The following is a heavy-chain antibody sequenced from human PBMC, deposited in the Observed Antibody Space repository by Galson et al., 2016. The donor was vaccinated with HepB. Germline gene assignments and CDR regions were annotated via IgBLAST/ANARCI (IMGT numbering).Heavy chain of an antibody. V-gene: IGHV3-74*01. J-gene: IGHJ4*02. CDR2: INKDGSST. CDR1: GFSFRRYW. Sequence: SLRLSCAASGFSFRRYWMHWVRQAPGKGLVCVSRINKDGSSTSYADSVKGRFTISRDDAKNTLYLQMNSLRAEDTAVYCCARMESGGYDFWSGHYSWSGGMDVWGQGTLVPVSS. CDR3: ARMESGGYDFWSGHYSWSGGMDV. D-gene: IGHD3-3*01.